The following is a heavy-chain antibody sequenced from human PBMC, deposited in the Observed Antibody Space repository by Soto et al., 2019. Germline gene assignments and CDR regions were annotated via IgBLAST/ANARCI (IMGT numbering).Heavy chain of an antibody. CDR3: TTLDRGYYDILTGSY. J-gene: IGHJ4*02. CDR1: GFTYSGCA. V-gene: IGHV3-73*01. CDR2: IRSKANSYAT. Sequence: SCAADGFTYSGCAMQGVRQASGKGLERVGRIRSKANSYATACAASVKGRFTISRDDSKNTAYLQMNSLKTEDTAVYYCTTLDRGYYDILTGSYWGQGTLVTVSS. D-gene: IGHD3-9*01.